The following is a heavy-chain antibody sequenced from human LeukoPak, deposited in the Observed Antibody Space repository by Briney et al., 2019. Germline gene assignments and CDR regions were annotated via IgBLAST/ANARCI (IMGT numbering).Heavy chain of an antibody. D-gene: IGHD3-3*01. CDR3: TSGRDFWSAKGDY. CDR2: IRSKANSYAT. V-gene: IGHV3-73*01. J-gene: IGHJ4*02. Sequence: GGSLRLSCAASGFTFSGSAMHWVRQASGKGLEWVGRIRSKANSYATAYAASVKGRFTISRDDSKNTAYLQMNSLKTEDTAVYYCTSGRDFWSAKGDYWGQGTLVTVSS. CDR1: GFTFSGSA.